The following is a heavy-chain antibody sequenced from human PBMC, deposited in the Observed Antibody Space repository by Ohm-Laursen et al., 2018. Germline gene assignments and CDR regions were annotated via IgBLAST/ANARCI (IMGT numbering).Heavy chain of an antibody. J-gene: IGHJ4*02. Sequence: PSDTLSLTCAVYGGSFSGYYWSWIRQPPGKGLEWIGEINHSGSTNYNPSPKSRVTISLDTSKNQFSLKLSSVTAADTAVYYCARGPEYISGGCNDYWGQGTLVTVSP. CDR1: GGSFSGYY. CDR3: ARGPEYISGGCNDY. CDR2: INHSGST. D-gene: IGHD2-15*01. V-gene: IGHV4-34*01.